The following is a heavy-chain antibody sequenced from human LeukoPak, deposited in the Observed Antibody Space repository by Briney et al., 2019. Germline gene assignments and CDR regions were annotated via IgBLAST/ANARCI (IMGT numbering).Heavy chain of an antibody. D-gene: IGHD5-18*01. CDR3: ARGRGYSYGYGY. J-gene: IGHJ4*02. Sequence: GGSLRLSCAASGFTVSSNYMSWVRQAPGKGLEWVSVIYSGGSTNYADSVKGRFTISRDNSKNTLYLQMNSLRAEDTAVYYCARGRGYSYGYGYWGQGTLVTVSS. CDR1: GFTVSSNY. CDR2: IYSGGST. V-gene: IGHV3-53*01.